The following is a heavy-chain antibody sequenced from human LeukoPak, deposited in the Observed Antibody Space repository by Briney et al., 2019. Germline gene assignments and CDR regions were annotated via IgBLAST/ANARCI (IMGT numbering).Heavy chain of an antibody. V-gene: IGHV3-53*01. CDR3: AKGLPGFGDLLDVWNY. J-gene: IGHJ4*02. CDR2: IYSGGST. D-gene: IGHD3-10*01. CDR1: GFTVSSDY. Sequence: GGSLRLSCAASGFTVSSDYMSWVRQAPGKGLEWVSVIYSGGSTYYADSVKGRFTISRDNSKNTLYLQMSSLRAEDTALYYCAKGLPGFGDLLDVWNYWGQGILVTVSS.